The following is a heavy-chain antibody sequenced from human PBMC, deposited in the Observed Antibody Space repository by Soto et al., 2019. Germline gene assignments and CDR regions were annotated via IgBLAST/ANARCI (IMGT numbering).Heavy chain of an antibody. J-gene: IGHJ5*02. V-gene: IGHV4-39*01. D-gene: IGHD1-26*01. CDR2: ISYSGTT. Sequence: SETLALTFPVSCGSISSSTYYWGWIRQPPVKGLEWIGSISYSGTTYYNPSLKSRVTVSVATSKNQFSLKLSSVTAADTAVYYCARHGRGGTTSPSWFDPWGQGTLVTVSS. CDR3: ARHGRGGTTSPSWFDP. CDR1: CGSISSSTYY.